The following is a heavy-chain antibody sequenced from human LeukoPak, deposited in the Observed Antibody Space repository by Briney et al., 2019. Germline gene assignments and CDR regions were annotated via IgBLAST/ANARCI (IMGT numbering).Heavy chain of an antibody. V-gene: IGHV3-21*01. Sequence: GGSLRLSCAASGFTFSSYSMNWVRQAPGKGLEWVSSISSSSSYIYYADSVKGRLTISRDNAKNSLYLQMNSLRAEDTAVYYCASPLGSGDAFDIWGQGTMVTVSS. CDR1: GFTFSSYS. CDR2: ISSSSSYI. CDR3: ASPLGSGDAFDI. J-gene: IGHJ3*02. D-gene: IGHD3-10*01.